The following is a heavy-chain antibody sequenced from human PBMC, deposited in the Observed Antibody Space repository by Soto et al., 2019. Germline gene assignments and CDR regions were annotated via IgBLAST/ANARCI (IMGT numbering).Heavy chain of an antibody. V-gene: IGHV3-64D*08. J-gene: IGHJ4*02. D-gene: IGHD3-22*01. CDR2: IRSNGGST. Sequence: PGGSLRLSCSASGFTFSSYGMHWVRQAPGKGLEYVSAIRSNGGSTYYADSVKGRFTISRDNSKNTLYLQMSSLRAEDTAVYYCVKSYSSGYYLDTLDVWGQGNLVTVSS. CDR3: VKSYSSGYYLDTLDV. CDR1: GFTFSSYG.